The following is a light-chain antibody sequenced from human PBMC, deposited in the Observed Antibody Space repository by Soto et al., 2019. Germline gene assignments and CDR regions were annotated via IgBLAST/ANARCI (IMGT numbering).Light chain of an antibody. CDR3: QQYGSSPLT. V-gene: IGKV3-20*01. Sequence: EIVLTQSPGILSLSPGERATLSCRASQSVTSNYLVWYQQKPGQAPRLPIYGASSRATGIPDRFSGSGSGTDFTLTISRLETEDCAVYYCQQYGSSPLTFGGGTKVDIK. J-gene: IGKJ4*01. CDR2: GAS. CDR1: QSVTSNY.